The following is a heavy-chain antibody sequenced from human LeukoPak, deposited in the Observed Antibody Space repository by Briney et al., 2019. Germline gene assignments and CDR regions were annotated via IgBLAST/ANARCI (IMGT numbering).Heavy chain of an antibody. J-gene: IGHJ4*02. CDR2: ISSSSSYI. Sequence: GGSLRLSCAASGFTFSSYAMSWVRQAPGKGLEWVSSISSSSSYIYYADSVKGRFTISRDNAKNSLYLQMNSLRAEDTAVYYCARETSCEYDFWSGYCRDYFDYWGQGTLVTVSS. CDR1: GFTFSSYA. V-gene: IGHV3-21*01. D-gene: IGHD3-3*01. CDR3: ARETSCEYDFWSGYCRDYFDY.